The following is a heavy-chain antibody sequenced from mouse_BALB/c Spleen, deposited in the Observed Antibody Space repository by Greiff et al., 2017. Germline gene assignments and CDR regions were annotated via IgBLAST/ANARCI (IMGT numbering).Heavy chain of an antibody. J-gene: IGHJ3*01. D-gene: IGHD2-14*01. CDR2: IWSGGST. CDR3: ARKDYRYDVFAY. CDR1: GFSLTSYG. V-gene: IGHV2-2*02. Sequence: VQLQQSGPGLVQPSQSLSITCTVSGFSLTSYGVHWVRQSPGKGLEWLGVIWSGGSTDYNAAFISRLSISKDNSKSQVFFKMNSLQANDTAIYYCARKDYRYDVFAYWGQGTLVTVSA.